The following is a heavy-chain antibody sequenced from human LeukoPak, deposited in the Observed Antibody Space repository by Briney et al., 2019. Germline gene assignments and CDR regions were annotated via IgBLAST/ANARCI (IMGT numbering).Heavy chain of an antibody. CDR1: GFTFSSYW. CDR2: VHSDGIGT. Sequence: GGSLRLSCAASGFTFSSYWMHWIRQAPGKGLVWVSRVHSDGIGTSYADSVRGRFTISRDNAKNTLYLQMNSLRAEDTAVYYCARDQGSFDYWGQGTLVTVSS. V-gene: IGHV3-74*01. CDR3: ARDQGSFDY. J-gene: IGHJ4*02.